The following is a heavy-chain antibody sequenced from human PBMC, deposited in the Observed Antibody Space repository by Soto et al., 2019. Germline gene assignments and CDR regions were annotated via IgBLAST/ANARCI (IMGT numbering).Heavy chain of an antibody. D-gene: IGHD5-12*01. CDR2: ISYDGSNK. CDR1: GFTFSSYA. Sequence: GGSLRLSCAASGFTFSSYAMHWVRQAPGKGLEWVAVISYDGSNKYYADSVKGRFTISRDNSKNTLYLQMNSLRAEDTAVYYCARGRRWLQFLPFDYWGQGTLVTVS. J-gene: IGHJ4*02. CDR3: ARGRRWLQFLPFDY. V-gene: IGHV3-30-3*01.